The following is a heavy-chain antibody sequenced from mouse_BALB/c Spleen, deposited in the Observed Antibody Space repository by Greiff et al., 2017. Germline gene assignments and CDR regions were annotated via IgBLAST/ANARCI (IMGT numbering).Heavy chain of an antibody. D-gene: IGHD2-14*01. CDR2: IDPANGST. CDR3: AVPYRDDEAWFAY. V-gene: IGHV14-3*02. J-gene: IGHJ3*01. CDR1: GFNIKDTY. Sequence: VQLQQSGAELVKPGASVKLSCTASGFNIKDTYMHWVKQRPEQGLEWIGRIDPANGSTKYDPKFQGKATITADTSSNTAYLQLSSLTSEDTAVYYCAVPYRDDEAWFAYWGQGTLVTVSA.